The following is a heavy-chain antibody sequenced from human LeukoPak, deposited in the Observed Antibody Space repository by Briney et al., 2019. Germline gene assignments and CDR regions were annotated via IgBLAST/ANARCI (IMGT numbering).Heavy chain of an antibody. V-gene: IGHV1-69*05. CDR3: ARVPDSSGYRGYFDY. D-gene: IGHD3-22*01. CDR1: GGTFSSYA. CDR2: IIPIFGTA. J-gene: IGHJ4*02. Sequence: ASVKVSCKASGGTFSSYAISWVRQAPGQGLEWMGGIIPIFGTANYAQKFQGRVTITTDESTSTAYMELSSLRSEDTAVYYCARVPDSSGYRGYFDYWGQGTLVTVSS.